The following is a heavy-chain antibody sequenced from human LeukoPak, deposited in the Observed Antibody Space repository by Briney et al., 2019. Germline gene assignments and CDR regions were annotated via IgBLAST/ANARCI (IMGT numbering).Heavy chain of an antibody. V-gene: IGHV4-30-2*01. D-gene: IGHD4-23*01. CDR2: IYHSGST. CDR3: ARTTHGGRKGNGFDP. Sequence: ASQTLSLTCAVSGGSITSGGYSWNWIRQPPGKGLEWIGYIYHSGSTYYSPSLKSRVTISVDRSKNQFSLKLTSVTAADTAVYYCARTTHGGRKGNGFDPWGQGTLVTVSS. CDR1: GGSITSGGYS. J-gene: IGHJ5*02.